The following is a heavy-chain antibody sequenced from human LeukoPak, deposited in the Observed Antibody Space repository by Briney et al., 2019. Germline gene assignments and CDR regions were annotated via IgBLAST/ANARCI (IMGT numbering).Heavy chain of an antibody. CDR2: IYYSGST. J-gene: IGHJ6*03. V-gene: IGHV4-59*01. Sequence: SETLSLTCTVSGGSISSYYWSWIRQPPGKGLEWIGYIYYSGSTNYNPSLKSRVTISVDTSKNQFSLKLSSVTAADTAVYYCASLKTDGSGRNYYYYMDVWGKGTTVTISS. CDR3: ASLKTDGSGRNYYYYMDV. D-gene: IGHD3-10*01. CDR1: GGSISSYY.